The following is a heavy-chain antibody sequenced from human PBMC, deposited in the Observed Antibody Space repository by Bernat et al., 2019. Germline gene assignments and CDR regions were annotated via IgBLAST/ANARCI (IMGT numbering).Heavy chain of an antibody. CDR1: GYIFTGYY. Sequence: QVQLVQSGAEVKKPGASVKVSCKASGYIFTGYYMHWVRQAPGQGLEWMGWINPNSGGTNYAQKFQGWVTMTRDTSISTAYMELSRLRSDDTAVYYCAREGGAGAYYYYGMDVWGRGTTVTVSS. J-gene: IGHJ6*02. V-gene: IGHV1-2*04. CDR3: AREGGAGAYYYYGMDV. D-gene: IGHD3-10*01. CDR2: INPNSGGT.